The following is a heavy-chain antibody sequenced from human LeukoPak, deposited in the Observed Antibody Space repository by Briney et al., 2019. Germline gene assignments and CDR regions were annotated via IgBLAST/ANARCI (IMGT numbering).Heavy chain of an antibody. V-gene: IGHV3-7*01. CDR2: IKQDGSEK. Sequence: GGSLRLSCAASGFTFSSYAMHWVRQAPGKGLEWVANIKQDGSEKYYVDSVKGRFTISRDNAKNSLYLQMNSLRAEDTAVYYCAREELLWFHSIDYWGQGTLVTVSS. CDR1: GFTFSSYA. CDR3: AREELLWFHSIDY. D-gene: IGHD3-10*01. J-gene: IGHJ4*02.